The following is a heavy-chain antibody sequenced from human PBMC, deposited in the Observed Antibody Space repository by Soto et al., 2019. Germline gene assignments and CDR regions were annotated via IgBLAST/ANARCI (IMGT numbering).Heavy chain of an antibody. J-gene: IGHJ3*02. V-gene: IGHV3-30*03. Sequence: QVQLVESGGNVVQPGRSLRLSCAASGFTFSTYGMHWVRLAQGKGLEWVAVISYDGTNKIYADSMKGRFTISRDNSKNTLYLQMNGLRADDTAIYFCARELWPQAFDIWGQGTMVTVSS. CDR2: ISYDGTNK. CDR1: GFTFSTYG. CDR3: ARELWPQAFDI.